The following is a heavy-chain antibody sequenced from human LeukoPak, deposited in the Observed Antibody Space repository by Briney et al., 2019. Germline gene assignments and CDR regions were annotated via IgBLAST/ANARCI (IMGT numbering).Heavy chain of an antibody. CDR1: GFTFSSYA. CDR3: AKGKSYYMDV. J-gene: IGHJ6*03. V-gene: IGHV3-23*01. CDR2: ISGGGGTT. Sequence: PGGSLRLSCAASGFTFSSYAMSWVRQAPGKGLEWVSAISGGGGTTYYADSVKGRFTISRDNSKNTLYLQMNSLRADDTAVYYCAKGKSYYMDVWGKGTTVTVSS.